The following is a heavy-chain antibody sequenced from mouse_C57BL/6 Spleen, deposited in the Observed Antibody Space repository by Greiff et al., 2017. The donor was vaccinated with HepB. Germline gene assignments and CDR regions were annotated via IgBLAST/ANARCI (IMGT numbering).Heavy chain of an antibody. D-gene: IGHD2-4*01. J-gene: IGHJ4*01. Sequence: VQLQQSDAELVKPGASVKISCKVSGYTFTDHTIHWMKQRPEQGLEWIGYIYPRDGSTKYNEKFKGKATLTADKSSSTAYMQLNSLTSADSAVYFCARPLYDYDGAMDYWGQGTSVTVSS. V-gene: IGHV1-78*01. CDR3: ARPLYDYDGAMDY. CDR2: IYPRDGST. CDR1: GYTFTDHT.